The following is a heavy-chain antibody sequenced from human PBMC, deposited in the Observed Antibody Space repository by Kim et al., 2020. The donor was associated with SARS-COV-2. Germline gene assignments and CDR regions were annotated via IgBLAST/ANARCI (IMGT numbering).Heavy chain of an antibody. CDR2: ISYDGSNK. D-gene: IGHD2-2*01. CDR3: AKEVTKYQLLFPNDY. Sequence: GGSLRLSCAASGFTFSSYGMHRVRQAPGKGLEWVAVISYDGSNKYYADSVKGRFTISRDNSKNTLYLQMNSLRAEDTAVYYCAKEVTKYQLLFPNDYWG. V-gene: IGHV3-30*18. CDR1: GFTFSSYG. J-gene: IGHJ4*01.